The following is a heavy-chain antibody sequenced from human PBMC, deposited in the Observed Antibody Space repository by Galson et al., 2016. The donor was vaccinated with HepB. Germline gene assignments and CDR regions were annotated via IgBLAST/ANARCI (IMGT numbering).Heavy chain of an antibody. Sequence: SLRLSCAASGFTFSSYVMIWVRQAPGKGLEWVSLISGSGGKTYYADSVKGRFTISRDNSKNTLYLQMNRLRDDDTAVYYCAKGKNIAAAGPFDYWGQGTLVTVSS. CDR3: AKGKNIAAAGPFDY. CDR2: ISGSGGKT. V-gene: IGHV3-23*01. D-gene: IGHD6-13*01. J-gene: IGHJ4*02. CDR1: GFTFSSYV.